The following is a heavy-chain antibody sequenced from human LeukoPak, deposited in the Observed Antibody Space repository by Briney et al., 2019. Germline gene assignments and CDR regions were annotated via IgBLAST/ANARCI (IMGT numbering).Heavy chain of an antibody. CDR3: ARSVIAVAGYDAFDI. V-gene: IGHV3-48*02. J-gene: IGHJ3*02. D-gene: IGHD6-19*01. CDR1: GFTFSSYW. Sequence: GGSLRLSCAASGFTFSSYWMHGVRQARGKGLVWVSYISSRSFTIYYADSVKGRFTISRDNAKNSQYLEMNSLRDEDTAVYYCARSVIAVAGYDAFDIWGQGTVVTVSS. CDR2: ISSRSFTI.